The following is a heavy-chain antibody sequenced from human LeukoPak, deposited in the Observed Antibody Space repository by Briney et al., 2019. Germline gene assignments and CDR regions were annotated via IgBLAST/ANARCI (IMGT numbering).Heavy chain of an antibody. CDR3: ARGHCSSAGCFPYFDY. Sequence: PSETLSLTCTVSYGSINSYYWSWIRQPPGKGLQYIGYIYYSGSTNYNPSLKSRVSISVDTSRNQFSLKLSSVTAADTAVYYCARGHCSSAGCFPYFDYWGQGSLVTVSS. CDR2: IYYSGST. J-gene: IGHJ4*02. D-gene: IGHD2-2*01. V-gene: IGHV4-59*01. CDR1: YGSINSYY.